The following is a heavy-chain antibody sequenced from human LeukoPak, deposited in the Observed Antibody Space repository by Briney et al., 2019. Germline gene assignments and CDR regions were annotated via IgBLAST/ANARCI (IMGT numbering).Heavy chain of an antibody. J-gene: IGHJ6*02. CDR1: GYTFTGYY. Sequence: ASVKVSCKASGYTFTGYYMHWVRQAPGQGLEWMGRINPNSGGTNYAQKFQGRVTMTRDTSISTAYMELSRLRSDDTAVYYCARSPVDYYYYSMDVWGQGTTVTVSS. CDR3: ARSPVDYYYYSMDV. V-gene: IGHV1-2*06. D-gene: IGHD4-23*01. CDR2: INPNSGGT.